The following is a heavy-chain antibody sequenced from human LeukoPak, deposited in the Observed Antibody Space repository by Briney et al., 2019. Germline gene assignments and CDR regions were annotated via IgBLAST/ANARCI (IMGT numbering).Heavy chain of an antibody. CDR2: IYYSGST. Sequence: PSETLSLTCTVSGGSISSSIYYWGWIRQPPGKGLEWIGSIYYSGSTYYNPSLKSRVTISVDTSKNQFSLKLSSVTAADTAVYYCARLKTGFKTMVRGASHIDYWGQGTLVTVSS. J-gene: IGHJ4*02. V-gene: IGHV4-39*01. D-gene: IGHD3-10*01. CDR1: GGSISSSIYY. CDR3: ARLKTGFKTMVRGASHIDY.